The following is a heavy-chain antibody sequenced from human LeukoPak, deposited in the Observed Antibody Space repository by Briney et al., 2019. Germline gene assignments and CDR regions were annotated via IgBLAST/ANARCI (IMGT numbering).Heavy chain of an antibody. D-gene: IGHD6-13*01. CDR1: GYTFTSYY. J-gene: IGHJ6*02. CDR2: INPSGGST. CDR3: ARDTVLVAAAGPYYYGMDV. V-gene: IGHV1-46*01. Sequence: ASVRVSCKASGYTFTSYYMHWVRQAPGQGLEWMGIINPSGGSTSYAQRFQGRVTMTRDTSTSTVYMELSSLRSEDTAVYYCARDTVLVAAAGPYYYGMDVWGQGTTVTVSS.